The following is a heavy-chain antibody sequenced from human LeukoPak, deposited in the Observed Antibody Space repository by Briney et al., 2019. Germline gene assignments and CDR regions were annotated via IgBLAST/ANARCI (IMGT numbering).Heavy chain of an antibody. CDR2: IYYSGST. CDR3: ARRGTNDYNWYFDL. D-gene: IGHD4-11*01. V-gene: IGHV4-59*08. Sequence: PSETQTLTCTVSGDSLSRYHWSWLRQPPGKGLEWIGYIYYSGSTNYNPSLKSRVTISVDTSKNQLSLKLSSVTAADTAVYYCARRGTNDYNWYFDLWGRGTLVTVSS. J-gene: IGHJ2*01. CDR1: GDSLSRYH.